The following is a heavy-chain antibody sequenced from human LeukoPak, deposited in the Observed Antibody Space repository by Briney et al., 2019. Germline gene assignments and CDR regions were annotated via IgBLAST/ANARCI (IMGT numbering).Heavy chain of an antibody. CDR1: GGSFSGYY. J-gene: IGHJ6*02. D-gene: IGHD5-18*01. CDR3: ARAVGRSTDTAMVNYYYYYGMDV. CDR2: INHSGST. Sequence: PSETLSLTCAVYGGSFSGYYWSWIRQPPGKGLEWIGEINHSGSTNYNPSLKSRVTISVDTSKNQFSLKLSSVTAADTAVYYCARAVGRSTDTAMVNYYYYYGMDVWGQGTTVTVSS. V-gene: IGHV4-34*01.